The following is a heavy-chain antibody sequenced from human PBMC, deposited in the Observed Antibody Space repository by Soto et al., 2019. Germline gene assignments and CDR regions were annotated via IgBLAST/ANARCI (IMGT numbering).Heavy chain of an antibody. J-gene: IGHJ6*02. D-gene: IGHD4-17*01. CDR2: ISGSGGST. Sequence: GGSLRLSCSASGFTFRSYAMSWVRQAPGKALEWVSAISGSGGSTYYADSVKGRFTISRDNSKNTLYLQMNSLRAEDTAVYYCAKDDFYGDHYYYYGMDVWGQGTTVTVSS. CDR1: GFTFRSYA. V-gene: IGHV3-23*01. CDR3: AKDDFYGDHYYYYGMDV.